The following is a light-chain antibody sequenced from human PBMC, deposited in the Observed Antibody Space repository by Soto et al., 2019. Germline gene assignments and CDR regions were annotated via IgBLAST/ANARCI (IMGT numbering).Light chain of an antibody. V-gene: IGLV1-51*02. J-gene: IGLJ1*01. CDR2: ENN. CDR1: NSNIGNTY. CDR3: GAWDSGLGGYV. Sequence: QSVLTQPPSVSAAPGQKVTISCSGSNSNIGNTYVSWYQQLPGTAPKLLIYENNKRPSGIPDRFSGSKSGTSATLGITGLQTGDEADYYCGAWDSGLGGYVFGTGTKLTVL.